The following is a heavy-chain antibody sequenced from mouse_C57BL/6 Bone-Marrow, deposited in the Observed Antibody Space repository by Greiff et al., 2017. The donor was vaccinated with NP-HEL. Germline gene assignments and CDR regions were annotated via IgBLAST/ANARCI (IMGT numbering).Heavy chain of an antibody. CDR2: IDPSDSYT. D-gene: IGHD2-4*01. CDR1: GYTFTSYW. V-gene: IGHV1-59*01. J-gene: IGHJ3*01. CDR3: ARPIYYDYAWFAY. Sequence: QVQLQQPGAELVRPGTSVKLSCKASGYTFTSYWMHWVKQRPGQGLEWIGVIDPSDSYTNYNQKFKGKATLTVDTSSSTAYMQLSSLTSEDSAVYYCARPIYYDYAWFAYWGQGTLVTVSA.